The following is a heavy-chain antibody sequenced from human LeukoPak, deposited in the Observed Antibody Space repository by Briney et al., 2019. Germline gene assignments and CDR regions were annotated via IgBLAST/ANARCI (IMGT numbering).Heavy chain of an antibody. CDR3: ARDSGSGWYEAHFDP. J-gene: IGHJ5*02. Sequence: PGRSLRLSCAASGFTFNTYGMHWVRQAPGKGLEWVAFIQYDGTIKYYGDSVKGRFTISRDNSKNTLYLQMNSLRAEDTAIYYCARDSGSGWYEAHFDPWGQGTLVTVSS. CDR1: GFTFNTYG. V-gene: IGHV3-30*02. CDR2: IQYDGTIK. D-gene: IGHD6-19*01.